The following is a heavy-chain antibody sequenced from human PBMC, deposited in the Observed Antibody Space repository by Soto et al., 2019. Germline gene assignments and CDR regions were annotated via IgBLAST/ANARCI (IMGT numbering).Heavy chain of an antibody. J-gene: IGHJ6*02. CDR2: ISSSGSTI. CDR1: GFTFSDYY. D-gene: IGHD2-15*01. Sequence: LGGSLRLSCAASGFTFSDYYMSWIRQAPGQGLEWVSYISSSGSTIYYADSVKGRFTIYRDNAKNSLYLQMNSLRAEDTAVYYWASRRGSCYHALDGWGQGTTVILPS. CDR3: ASRRGSCYHALDG. V-gene: IGHV3-11*01.